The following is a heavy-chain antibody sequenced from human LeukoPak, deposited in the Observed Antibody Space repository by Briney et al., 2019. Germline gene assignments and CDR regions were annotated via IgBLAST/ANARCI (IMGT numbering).Heavy chain of an antibody. Sequence: PGGSLRLSCAASAFTISGYAMTWVRQAPGKGLEWVSTISYSGTNAYYADSVKGRFTISRDNSKNMLYLQMNSLRAEDTALYYCAKATHGDYYYYMDVWGEGTTVTVSS. CDR3: AKATHGDYYYYMDV. J-gene: IGHJ6*03. CDR1: AFTISGYA. V-gene: IGHV3-23*01. CDR2: ISYSGTNA. D-gene: IGHD3-10*01.